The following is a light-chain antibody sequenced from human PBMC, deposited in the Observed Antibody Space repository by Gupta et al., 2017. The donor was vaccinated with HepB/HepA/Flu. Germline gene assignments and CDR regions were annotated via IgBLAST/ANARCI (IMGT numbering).Light chain of an antibody. Sequence: DIVMTQTPISSPVTLGQAASISCRSSESLVHRDGNTYLSWLHQRPGQPPRLLIYRASNRFSGVPDRFSGSGAETEFTLKISRVEAEDVGIYYCLQATQFPRTFGHGTKVEIK. J-gene: IGKJ1*01. V-gene: IGKV2-24*01. CDR3: LQATQFPRT. CDR1: ESLVHRDGNTY. CDR2: RAS.